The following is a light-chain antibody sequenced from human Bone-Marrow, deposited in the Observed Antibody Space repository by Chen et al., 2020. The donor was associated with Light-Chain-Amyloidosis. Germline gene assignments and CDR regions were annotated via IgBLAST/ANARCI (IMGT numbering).Light chain of an antibody. CDR3: QSADSSGTYEVI. V-gene: IGLV3-25*03. J-gene: IGLJ2*01. CDR2: RDT. CDR1: DLPTKY. Sequence: SYELTQPPSGAVCPGQTARITCSGDDLPTKYAYWYQQKPGQAPVLVIHRDTERPSGISERFSGSSSGTTATLTISGVQAEDEADYHCQSADSSGTYEVIFGGGTKLTIL.